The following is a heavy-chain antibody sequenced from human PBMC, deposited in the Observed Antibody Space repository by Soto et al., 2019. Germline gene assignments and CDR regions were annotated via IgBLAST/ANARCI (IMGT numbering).Heavy chain of an antibody. CDR3: ARDPPYSGSYPPNYYGMDV. D-gene: IGHD1-26*01. J-gene: IGHJ6*02. CDR2: ISSSGSTI. Sequence: GESLKISCAASGFTFSSYEMNWVRQAPGKGLEWVSYISSSGSTIYYADSVKGRFTISRDNAKNSLYLQMNSLRAEDTAVYYCARDPPYSGSYPPNYYGMDVWGQGTTVTVSS. CDR1: GFTFSSYE. V-gene: IGHV3-48*03.